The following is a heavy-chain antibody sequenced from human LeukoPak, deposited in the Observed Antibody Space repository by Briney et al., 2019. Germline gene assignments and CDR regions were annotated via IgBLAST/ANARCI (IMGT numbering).Heavy chain of an antibody. CDR3: ARGGMTTHYYYGMDV. V-gene: IGHV1-18*01. D-gene: IGHD4-11*01. CDR2: ISAYNGNT. Sequence: GASVKVSRKASGGTFSSYAISWVRQAPGQGLEWMGWISAYNGNTNYAQKLQGRVTMTTDTSTSTAYMELRSLRSDDTAVYYCARGGMTTHYYYGMDVWGQGTTVTVSS. CDR1: GGTFSSYA. J-gene: IGHJ6*02.